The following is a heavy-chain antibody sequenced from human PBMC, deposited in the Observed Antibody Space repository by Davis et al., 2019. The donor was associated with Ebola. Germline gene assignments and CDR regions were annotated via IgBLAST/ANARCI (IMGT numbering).Heavy chain of an antibody. CDR1: GYTFTGYY. J-gene: IGHJ6*04. V-gene: IGHV1-2*06. D-gene: IGHD3-3*01. CDR2: INPNSGGT. CDR3: AREGYDFWSGYNYYYYGMDV. Sequence: ASVKVSCKTSGYTFTGYYMHWVRQAPGQGLEWMGRINPNSGGTNYAQKFQSRVTMTRDTSISTAYMELSRLRSDDTAVYYCAREGYDFWSGYNYYYYGMDVWGKGTTVTVSS.